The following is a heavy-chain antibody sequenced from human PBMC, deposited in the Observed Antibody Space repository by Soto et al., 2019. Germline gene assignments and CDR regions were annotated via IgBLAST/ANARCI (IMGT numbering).Heavy chain of an antibody. CDR1: GFSFSSYS. V-gene: IGHV3-48*02. J-gene: IGHJ3*02. CDR3: ARDSAYAFDI. CDR2: IGSSSSII. Sequence: GGSLRLSCAASGFSFSSYSMNWVRQAPGKGLEWVSYIGSSSSIINYADSVKGRFTISRDNAKNSLYLQMNSLRDEDTAVYYCARDSAYAFDIWGQGTLVTVSS.